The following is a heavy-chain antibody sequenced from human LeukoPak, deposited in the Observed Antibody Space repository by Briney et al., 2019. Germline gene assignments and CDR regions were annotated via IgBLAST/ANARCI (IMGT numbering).Heavy chain of an antibody. CDR1: GFTVSSDY. CDR2: IYSGGNT. Sequence: GGSLRLSCAASGFTVSSDYMSWVRQAPGKGLEWVSIIYSGGNTYYADSVKGRFTISIDNSRNTLYLQMNSLRAEDTAVYYCVRDSSGGRYYFDYWGQGTLVTVSS. J-gene: IGHJ4*02. V-gene: IGHV3-66*02. D-gene: IGHD3-22*01. CDR3: VRDSSGGRYYFDY.